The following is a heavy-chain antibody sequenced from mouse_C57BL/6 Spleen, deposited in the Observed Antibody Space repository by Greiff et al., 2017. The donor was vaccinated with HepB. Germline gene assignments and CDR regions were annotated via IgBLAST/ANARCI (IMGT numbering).Heavy chain of an antibody. J-gene: IGHJ4*01. CDR2: IWRGGST. CDR3: AKYYDYDGYYAMDY. D-gene: IGHD2-4*01. CDR1: GFSLTSYG. V-gene: IGHV2-5*01. Sequence: VKLQQSGPGLVQPSQSLSITCTVSGFSLTSYGVHWVRQSPGKGLEWLGVIWRGGSTDYNAAFMSRLSITKDNSKSQVFFKMNSLQADDTAIYYCAKYYDYDGYYAMDYWGQGTSVTVSS.